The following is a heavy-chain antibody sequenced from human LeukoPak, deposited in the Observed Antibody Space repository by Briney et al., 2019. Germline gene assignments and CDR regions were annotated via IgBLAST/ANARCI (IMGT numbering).Heavy chain of an antibody. Sequence: PGGSLRLSCAASGFTFSDYYMRWIRQAPGEGLECVSYVSSSSSYTKYEDCVEGRFTISRDNGKNSLYLQMNSVRAEDTAVYYCARRSTVTTPKSYFDYGGQGTLVTVSS. CDR3: ARRSTVTTPKSYFDY. CDR2: VSSSSSYT. CDR1: GFTFSDYY. D-gene: IGHD4-17*01. V-gene: IGHV3-11*03. J-gene: IGHJ4*02.